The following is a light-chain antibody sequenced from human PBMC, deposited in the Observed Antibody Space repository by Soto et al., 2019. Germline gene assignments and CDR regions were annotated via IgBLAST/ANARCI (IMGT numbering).Light chain of an antibody. CDR2: KAS. V-gene: IGKV1-5*03. J-gene: IGKJ1*01. CDR3: QHMRT. CDR1: QSISVW. Sequence: DIQMTQSPSTLSASVGDRVTITCRASQSISVWLAWYQQKAGKAPNLLIYKASRLESGVPSRFSGSGFGTEFSLTISSLQPDDFGSYYCQHMRTFGQGAKVDIK.